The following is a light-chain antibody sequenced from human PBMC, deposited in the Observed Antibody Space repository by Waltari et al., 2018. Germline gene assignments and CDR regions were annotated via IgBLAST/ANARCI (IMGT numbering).Light chain of an antibody. CDR3: ATYDISLGEGV. CDR2: GTK. Sequence: QPVLTQPPSVSAAPGQRVAISCSGSSSNIGKNFVSWYQQFPGTAPKLLIFGTKERVSGIPDRFLGSKSGTSATLGITGLQTGDEADYYCATYDISLGEGVFGTGTKLIVL. V-gene: IGLV1-51*01. J-gene: IGLJ3*02. CDR1: SSNIGKNF.